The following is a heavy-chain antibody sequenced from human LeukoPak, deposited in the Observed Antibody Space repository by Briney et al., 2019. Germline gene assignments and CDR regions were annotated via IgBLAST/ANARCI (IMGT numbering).Heavy chain of an antibody. CDR3: ARDLRRGRITVVTTGAFDI. V-gene: IGHV4-61*02. Sequence: NPSQTLSLTCTVSGGSITSGSYYWNWIRQPAGKGLEWIGRIHTSGSTNYNPSLKSRVTISVDTSKNQFSLKLSSVTAAESAVYYCARDLRRGRITVVTTGAFDIWGQGTMVTVSS. CDR2: IHTSGST. CDR1: GGSITSGSYY. J-gene: IGHJ3*02. D-gene: IGHD4-23*01.